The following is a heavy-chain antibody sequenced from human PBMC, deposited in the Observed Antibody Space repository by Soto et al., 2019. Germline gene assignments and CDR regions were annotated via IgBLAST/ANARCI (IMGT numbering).Heavy chain of an antibody. Sequence: GSLRLSCAASGFTFSSYGMHWVRQAPGKGLEWVAVISYDGSNKYYADSVKGRFTISRDNSKNTLYLQMNSLRAEDTAVYYCAKKRSLNKAPFDYWGQGTLVTVSS. CDR2: ISYDGSNK. J-gene: IGHJ4*02. V-gene: IGHV3-30*18. CDR3: AKKRSLNKAPFDY. CDR1: GFTFSSYG.